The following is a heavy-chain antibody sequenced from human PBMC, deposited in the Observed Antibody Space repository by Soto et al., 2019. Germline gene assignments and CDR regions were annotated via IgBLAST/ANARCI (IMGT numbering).Heavy chain of an antibody. J-gene: IGHJ4*02. CDR3: ARGYYYPHGFSTLAY. D-gene: IGHD3-22*01. Sequence: SVNGSCKSSGGTFSSYSISWVRQAPGQGLECMGWIIPIFGTANYAQKFQGIVTITADKSTSTAYMELSSLRSEEPAVYYCARGYYYPHGFSTLAYWGQGTLVAVSS. CDR2: IIPIFGTA. V-gene: IGHV1-69*06. CDR1: GGTFSSYS.